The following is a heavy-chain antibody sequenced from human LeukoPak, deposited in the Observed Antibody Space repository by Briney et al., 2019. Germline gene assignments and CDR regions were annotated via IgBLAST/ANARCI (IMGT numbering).Heavy chain of an antibody. J-gene: IGHJ4*02. CDR1: GFTFDDYA. CDR2: ISWNSGSI. D-gene: IGHD3-22*01. Sequence: PGRSLRLSCAASGFTFDDYAMHWVRQAPGKGLEWVSGISWNSGSIGYADSVKGRFTISRDNAKNSLYLQMNSLRAEDTALYYCAKDVADSSGYGLDYWGQGTLATVSS. V-gene: IGHV3-9*01. CDR3: AKDVADSSGYGLDY.